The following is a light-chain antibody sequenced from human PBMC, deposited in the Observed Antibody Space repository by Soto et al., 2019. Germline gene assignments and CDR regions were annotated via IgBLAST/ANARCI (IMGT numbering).Light chain of an antibody. CDR1: STDVGDSNH. CDR2: EVS. CDR3: NSQTTSGIRV. J-gene: IGLJ1*01. V-gene: IGLV2-14*01. Sequence: SVLTQPASVSGSPGQSITISCTGTSTDVGDSNHVSWYQHHPGKAPKLIIYEVSYRPSGVSNRFSGSKSAYTASLTISGLQAEDEADYYCNSQTTSGIRVFGTGTKVTV.